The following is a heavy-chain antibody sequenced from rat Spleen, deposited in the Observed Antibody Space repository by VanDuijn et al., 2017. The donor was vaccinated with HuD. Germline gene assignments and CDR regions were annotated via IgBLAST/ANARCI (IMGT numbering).Heavy chain of an antibody. Sequence: QVQLKESGPGLVKPSLTLSLTCTVSGFSLSNYGVFWVRQPPGKGLEWMGVIWGNGNSNYNSALKSRLSISRDTSKSQVYLKMNSLQTEDTATYYCARAHTTGIRDWFAYWGQGTLVTVSS. V-gene: IGHV2-13*01. CDR1: GFSLSNYG. CDR3: ARAHTTGIRDWFAY. J-gene: IGHJ3*01. D-gene: IGHD1-9*01. CDR2: IWGNGNS.